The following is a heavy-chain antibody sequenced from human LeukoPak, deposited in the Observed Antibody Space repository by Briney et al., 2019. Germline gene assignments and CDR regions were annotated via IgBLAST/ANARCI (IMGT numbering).Heavy chain of an antibody. CDR3: ARDTGGGYSCYDC. Sequence: GGPLKLSCEASGFTFSSYWMPWIRKAPGKGLKWVANIKQDGSEKYYVDSVKGRFTISRDNAKNSLYLQMNSLRAEDTAVYYCARDTGGGYSCYDCWGQGTLVTVSS. J-gene: IGHJ4*02. D-gene: IGHD5-18*01. CDR2: IKQDGSEK. V-gene: IGHV3-7*01. CDR1: GFTFSSYW.